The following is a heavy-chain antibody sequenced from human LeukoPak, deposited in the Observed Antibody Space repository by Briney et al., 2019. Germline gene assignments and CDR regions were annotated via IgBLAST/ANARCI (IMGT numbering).Heavy chain of an antibody. CDR2: QDGSET. Sequence: GGSLRLSCAASGFTFSRYWMKQDGSETYYVDSVKGRFTISRDNAKNSLHLQMNSLRAEDAAVFYCARVDYYTSGTYTYPNFDYWGQGTLVTVSS. D-gene: IGHD3-10*01. CDR1: GFTFSRYW. V-gene: IGHV3-7*04. J-gene: IGHJ4*02. CDR3: ARVDYYTSGTYTYPNFDY.